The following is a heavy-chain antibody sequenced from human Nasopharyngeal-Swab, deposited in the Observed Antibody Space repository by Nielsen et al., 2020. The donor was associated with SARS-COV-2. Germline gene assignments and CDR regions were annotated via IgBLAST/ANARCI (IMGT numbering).Heavy chain of an antibody. D-gene: IGHD5-18*01. CDR2: IYYSGST. J-gene: IGHJ4*02. CDR3: ARGWIQLWTSYFDY. V-gene: IGHV4-59*01. Sequence: WIRQPPGKGLEWIGYIYYSGSTNYSPPLKSRVTISVDTSKNQFSLKLSSVTAADTAVYYCARGWIQLWTSYFDYWGQGTLVTVSS.